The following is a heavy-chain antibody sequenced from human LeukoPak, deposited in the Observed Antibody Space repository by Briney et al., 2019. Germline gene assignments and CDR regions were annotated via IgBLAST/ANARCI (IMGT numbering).Heavy chain of an antibody. V-gene: IGHV3-30-3*01. D-gene: IGHD3-10*01. CDR2: ISYDGDNE. CDR1: GFTFSSFA. CDR3: ARRSASGDHYFDY. J-gene: IGHJ4*02. Sequence: GGSLRLSCAASGFTFSSFAMHWVRQAPGKGLEWVTVISYDGDNEYYAESVKGRFTISRDNSKNTVYLQVNSLGPEDTAVYYCARRSASGDHYFDYWGQGTLVTVSS.